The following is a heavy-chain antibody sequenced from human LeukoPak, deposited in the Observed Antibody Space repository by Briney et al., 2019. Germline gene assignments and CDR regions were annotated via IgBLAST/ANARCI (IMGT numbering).Heavy chain of an antibody. D-gene: IGHD5-18*01. CDR2: INSDGSST. Sequence: GGSLRLSCAASGFTFSSYWMHWVRQAPGKGLVWVSRINSDGSSTSYADSVKGRFTISRDNAKNTLYLQMNSLRAEDTAVYYCSRGSPATVTALGYWGQGTLVTVSS. V-gene: IGHV3-74*01. J-gene: IGHJ4*02. CDR1: GFTFSSYW. CDR3: SRGSPATVTALGY.